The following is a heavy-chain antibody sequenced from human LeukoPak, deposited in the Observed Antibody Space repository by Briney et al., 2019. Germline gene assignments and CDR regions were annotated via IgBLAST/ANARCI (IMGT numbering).Heavy chain of an antibody. J-gene: IGHJ5*02. CDR1: GFTFSSNA. D-gene: IGHD6-19*01. Sequence: PGGSLRLSCAASGFTFSSNAMSWVRQAPGKGLEWVSAISGSGGSTYYADSVKGRFTISRDNSKNTLYLQMNSLRAEDTSVYYCAKTRSGWSRPLNWFDPWGQGTLVTVSS. V-gene: IGHV3-23*01. CDR2: ISGSGGST. CDR3: AKTRSGWSRPLNWFDP.